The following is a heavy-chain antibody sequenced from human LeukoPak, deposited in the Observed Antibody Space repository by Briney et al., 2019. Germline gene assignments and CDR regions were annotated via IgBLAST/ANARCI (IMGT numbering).Heavy chain of an antibody. CDR1: GFTFSSYA. V-gene: IGHV3-23*01. J-gene: IGHJ4*02. CDR3: AKSPRGSWYLFDY. Sequence: SGGSLRLSCAASGFTFSSYAMSWVRQAPGKGLEWVSAISGSGGSTYYADSVKGRFTISRDNSKNTLYLQMNSLRAEDTAVYYCAKSPRGSWYLFDYWGQGTLVTVSS. D-gene: IGHD6-13*01. CDR2: ISGSGGST.